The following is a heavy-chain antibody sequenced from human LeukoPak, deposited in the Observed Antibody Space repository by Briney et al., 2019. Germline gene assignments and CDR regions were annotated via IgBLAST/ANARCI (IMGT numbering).Heavy chain of an antibody. CDR1: GFTFDDYY. Sequence: PGGSLRLSCAASGFTFDDYYMSWVRQAPGKGLEWVSYISGSRTNTNYADSVKGRFTISRDNAKKSRYLQMNSLRAEDTAVYYCARDIVGTSGAFDIWGRGTMVTVSS. V-gene: IGHV3-11*05. D-gene: IGHD1-26*01. J-gene: IGHJ3*02. CDR2: ISGSRTNT. CDR3: ARDIVGTSGAFDI.